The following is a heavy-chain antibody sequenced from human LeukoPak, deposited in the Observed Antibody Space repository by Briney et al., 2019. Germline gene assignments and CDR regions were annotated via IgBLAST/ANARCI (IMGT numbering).Heavy chain of an antibody. V-gene: IGHV3-7*01. CDR2: VNQDGSEA. Sequence: GGSLRLSCAASGFPFHNYWMTWVREAPGKGLEWVAQVNQDGSEAHYADSVKARFTISRDNAKSSVSLQMNSLRAEDTAVYYCVRDGGVSGYDLLDYWGQGTLVTVSS. J-gene: IGHJ4*02. CDR1: GFPFHNYW. D-gene: IGHD5-12*01. CDR3: VRDGGVSGYDLLDY.